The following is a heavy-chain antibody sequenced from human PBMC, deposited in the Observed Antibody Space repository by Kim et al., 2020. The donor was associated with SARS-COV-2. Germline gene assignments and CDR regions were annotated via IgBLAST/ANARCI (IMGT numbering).Heavy chain of an antibody. CDR3: ARRGYSYGFGGRGGWYFDY. V-gene: IGHV4-39*01. Sequence: SETLSLTCTVSGGSISSSSYYWGWIRQPPGKGLEWIGSIYYSGSTYYNPSLKSRVTISVDTSKNQFSLKLSSVTAADTAVYYCARRGYSYGFGGRGGWYFDYWGQEPWSPSPQ. J-gene: IGHJ4*01. CDR1: GGSISSSSYY. D-gene: IGHD5-18*01. CDR2: IYYSGST.